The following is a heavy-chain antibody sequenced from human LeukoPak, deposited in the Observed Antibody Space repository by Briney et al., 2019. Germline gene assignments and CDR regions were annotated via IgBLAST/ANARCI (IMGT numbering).Heavy chain of an antibody. V-gene: IGHV4-30-2*01. J-gene: IGHJ4*02. Sequence: PSETLSLTCIVSGVPVTNGAYYWSWIRQPPGKGLEWIGHIYHTGTTYYSPSLKGRVTMSVDRTKNQFSLRLSSVTATDTAVYYCARDSVVTPAGGYWGQGTLVTVSS. CDR3: ARDSVVTPAGGY. CDR1: GVPVTNGAYY. D-gene: IGHD4-23*01. CDR2: IYHTGTT.